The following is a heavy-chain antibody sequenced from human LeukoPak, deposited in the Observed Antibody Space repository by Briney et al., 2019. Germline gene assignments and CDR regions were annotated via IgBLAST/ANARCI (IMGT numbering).Heavy chain of an antibody. CDR2: ISGSGGST. D-gene: IGHD3-22*01. Sequence: GGSLRLSCAASGFTFSSYEMNWVRQAPGKGLEWVSAISGSGGSTYYADSVKGRFTISRDNSKNTLYLQMNSLRAEDTAVYYCAKDSYYYDSSGYLTNFDYWGQGTLVTVSS. V-gene: IGHV3-23*01. J-gene: IGHJ4*02. CDR3: AKDSYYYDSSGYLTNFDY. CDR1: GFTFSSYE.